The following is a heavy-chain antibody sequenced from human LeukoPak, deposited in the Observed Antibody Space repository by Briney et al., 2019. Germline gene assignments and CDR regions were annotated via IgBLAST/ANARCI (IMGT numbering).Heavy chain of an antibody. CDR3: AKDIKSSPNDAFDI. J-gene: IGHJ3*02. V-gene: IGHV3-21*04. D-gene: IGHD6-19*01. CDR2: ISSSSSYI. Sequence: GGSLRLSCAASGFTFSSYSMNWVRQAPGKGLEWVSSISSSSSYIYYADSVKGRFTISRDNAKNSLYLQMNSLRAEDMALYYCAKDIKSSPNDAFDIWGQGTMVTVSS. CDR1: GFTFSSYS.